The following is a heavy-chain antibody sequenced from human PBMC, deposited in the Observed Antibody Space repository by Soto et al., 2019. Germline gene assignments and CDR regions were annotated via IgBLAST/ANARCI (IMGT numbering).Heavy chain of an antibody. D-gene: IGHD3-3*01. V-gene: IGHV4-61*01. Sequence: PSETLSITSTFSGGSVSIGSYDWSWIRQPPGKGTERPPHIYYSGSTNYNPSLKSRVTISVDTSKNQFSLKLSSVTAADTAVYYCARAVSVYDFWSGYSPYYYYYGMDVWGQGTTVTVSS. CDR2: IYYSGST. J-gene: IGHJ6*01. CDR1: GGSVSIGSYD. CDR3: ARAVSVYDFWSGYSPYYYYYGMDV.